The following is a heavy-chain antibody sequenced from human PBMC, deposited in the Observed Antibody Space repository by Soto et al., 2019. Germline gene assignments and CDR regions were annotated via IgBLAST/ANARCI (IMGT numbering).Heavy chain of an antibody. V-gene: IGHV1-69*13. D-gene: IGHD3-3*01. CDR1: GGTFSSYA. CDR2: IIPIFGTA. CDR3: ARTRFLEEERYYYGMDV. J-gene: IGHJ6*02. Sequence: GASVKVSCKASGGTFSSYAISWVRQAPGQGLEWMGGIIPIFGTANYAQKFQGRVTITADESTSTAYMELSSLRSEDTAVYYCARTRFLEEERYYYGMDVWGQGTTVTVSS.